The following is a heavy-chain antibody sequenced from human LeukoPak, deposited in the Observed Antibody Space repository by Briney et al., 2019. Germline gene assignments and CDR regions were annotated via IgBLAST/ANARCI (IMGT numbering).Heavy chain of an antibody. CDR2: IWYDGSNK. V-gene: IGHV3-33*01. J-gene: IGHJ6*02. Sequence: GGSLRLSCAASGFTFSSYGMHWVRQAPGKGLEWVAVIWYDGSNKYYADSVKGRFTISRDNSKNTLYLQMNSLRAEDTAVYYCARDRLAVVTATRPHYYYYGMDVWGQGTTATVSS. D-gene: IGHD2-21*02. CDR1: GFTFSSYG. CDR3: ARDRLAVVTATRPHYYYYGMDV.